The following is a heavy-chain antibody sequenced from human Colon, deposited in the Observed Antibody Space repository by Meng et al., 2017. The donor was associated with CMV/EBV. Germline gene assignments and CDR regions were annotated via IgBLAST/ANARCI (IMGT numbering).Heavy chain of an antibody. CDR1: GFTFSSYA. CDR2: ISGSSRSA. CDR3: AKDLQEERSVPVP. J-gene: IGHJ5*02. Sequence: GGSLRLSCAASGFTFSSYAMAWVGQAPGKGREWVSTISGSSRSAYYAYAVKGRLTLSRDNSKNTLYLQMSSLRADDTAVYYCAKDLQEERSVPVPWGQGTLVTVSS. D-gene: IGHD5/OR15-5a*01. V-gene: IGHV3-23*01.